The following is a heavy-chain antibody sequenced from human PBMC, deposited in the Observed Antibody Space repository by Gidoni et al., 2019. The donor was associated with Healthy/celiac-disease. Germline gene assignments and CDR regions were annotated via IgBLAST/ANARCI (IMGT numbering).Heavy chain of an antibody. J-gene: IGHJ4*02. D-gene: IGHD2-15*01. V-gene: IGHV3-49*05. CDR2: IRSKAYGGTT. CDR1: GFTFGDYD. Sequence: EVQLVESGGGLVKPGRSLRLSCTASGFTFGDYDMSWFRQAPGKGLEWVGFIRSKAYGGTTEYAASVKGRFIISRDDSKSIAYLQMNSLKMEDTAVYYCTRLSGWRYPPFDYWGQGTLVTVSS. CDR3: TRLSGWRYPPFDY.